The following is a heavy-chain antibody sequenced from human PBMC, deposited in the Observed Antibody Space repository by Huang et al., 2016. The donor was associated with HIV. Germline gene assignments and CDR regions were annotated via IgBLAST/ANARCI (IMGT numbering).Heavy chain of an antibody. Sequence: QVQLVQSGAEVTKAGSSVKVSCKASGGTFNRYAISWVRQAPAQGLEWTGSSIPICGTATYEQKCKGRVTITADESTSTAYMELSSLRSEDTAIYYCARDLGGAEYWGQGTLFTVSS. CDR2: SIPICGTA. CDR3: ARDLGGAEY. V-gene: IGHV1-69*13. J-gene: IGHJ4*02. CDR1: GGTFNRYA. D-gene: IGHD1-26*01.